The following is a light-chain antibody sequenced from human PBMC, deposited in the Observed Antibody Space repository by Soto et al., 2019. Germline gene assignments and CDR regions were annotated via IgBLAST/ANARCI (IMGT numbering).Light chain of an antibody. Sequence: AIRMTQSPSSFSASTGDRVTITCRASQGISSYLAWYQQKPGKAPKLLIYAASTLQSGVPSRFSGSGSGTDFTLTISCLQPEDVATYYCQQYYSYPVTFGPGTKVDIK. CDR1: QGISSY. CDR2: AAS. CDR3: QQYYSYPVT. J-gene: IGKJ3*01. V-gene: IGKV1-8*01.